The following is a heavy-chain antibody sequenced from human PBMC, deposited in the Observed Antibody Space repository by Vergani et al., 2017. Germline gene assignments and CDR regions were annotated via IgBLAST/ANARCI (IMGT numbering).Heavy chain of an antibody. D-gene: IGHD2-21*01. CDR1: GSSISSGYY. V-gene: IGHV4-38-2*02. Sequence: QVQLQESGPGLLKPSETLSLTCTVSGSSISSGYYWGWSLRPPGKGVEWIVSISHSGYTFYSPPLKSRVSMSVDTSKNQFSPGVNSVTAADTAVYYCVRDRWDGGGPDAGCWGRGTLVSVSS. J-gene: IGHJ1*01. CDR2: ISHSGYT. CDR3: VRDRWDGGGPDAGC.